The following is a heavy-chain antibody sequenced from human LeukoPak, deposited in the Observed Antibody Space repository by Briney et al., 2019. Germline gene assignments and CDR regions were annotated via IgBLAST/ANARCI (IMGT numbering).Heavy chain of an antibody. CDR1: GFTFSSYA. CDR2: ISGSGGST. J-gene: IGHJ3*02. D-gene: IGHD6-19*01. CDR3: AKAIGSGWYPGSAFDI. V-gene: IGHV3-23*01. Sequence: PGGSLRLSCAASGFTFSSYAMSWVRQAPGKGLEWVSAISGSGGSTYYADSVEGRFTISRDNSKNTLYLQMNSLRAEDTAVYYCAKAIGSGWYPGSAFDIWGQGTMVTVSS.